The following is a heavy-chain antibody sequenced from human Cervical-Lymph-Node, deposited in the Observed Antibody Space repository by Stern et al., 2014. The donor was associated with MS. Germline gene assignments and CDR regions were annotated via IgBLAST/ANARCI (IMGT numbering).Heavy chain of an antibody. CDR1: GFKFDDFA. Sequence: VESGRSLRLSCEASGFKFDDFAMHWVRQAPGKGLEWVSGLGWNSEGRGYADSVQGRFTISRDNAKSSLYLQMNSLGADDTALYYCAKADDYAAGIDAWGQGTLVVVSS. V-gene: IGHV3-9*01. CDR3: AKADDYAAGIDA. CDR2: LGWNSEGR. D-gene: IGHD3-16*01. J-gene: IGHJ5*02.